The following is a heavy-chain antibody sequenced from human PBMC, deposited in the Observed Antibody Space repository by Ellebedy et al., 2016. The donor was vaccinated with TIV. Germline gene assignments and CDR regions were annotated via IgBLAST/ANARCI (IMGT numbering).Heavy chain of an antibody. CDR2: ISGSGGST. CDR3: AKGGWELSPFDY. J-gene: IGHJ4*02. D-gene: IGHD1-26*01. CDR1: GFTFSSYA. Sequence: GESLKISCAASGFTFSSYAMSWVRQAPGKGLEWVSAISGSGGSTYYADSVKGRFTISRDNSKNTRYLQMNSLSAEETAVYYCAKGGWELSPFDYWGQGTLVTVSS. V-gene: IGHV3-23*01.